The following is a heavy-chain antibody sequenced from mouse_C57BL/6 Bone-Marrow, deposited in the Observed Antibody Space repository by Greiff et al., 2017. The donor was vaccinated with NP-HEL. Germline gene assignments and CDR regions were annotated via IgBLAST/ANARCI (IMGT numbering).Heavy chain of an antibody. CDR2: INPSTGGT. J-gene: IGHJ1*03. Sequence: VQLQQSGPELVKPGASVKISCKASGYSFTGYYMNWVKQSPEKSLEWIGEINPSTGGTTYNQKFKAKATLTVDKSSSTAYMQLKSLTSEDSAVYYCARGYYGSSWSDWYFDVWGTGTTVTVSS. D-gene: IGHD1-1*01. CDR1: GYSFTGYY. CDR3: ARGYYGSSWSDWYFDV. V-gene: IGHV1-42*01.